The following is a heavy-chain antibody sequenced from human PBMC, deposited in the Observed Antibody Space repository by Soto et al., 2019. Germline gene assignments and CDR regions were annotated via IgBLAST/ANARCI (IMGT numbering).Heavy chain of an antibody. J-gene: IGHJ6*02. CDR2: IIPIFGTA. V-gene: IGHV1-69*13. CDR1: GGTFSSYA. CDR3: ARKISSWPARYGMDV. D-gene: IGHD6-13*01. Sequence: SRKVSCKXSGGTFSSYAISWVRQARGQGLEWMGGIIPIFGTANYAQKFQGRVTITADESTSTAYMELSSLRSEDTAVYYCARKISSWPARYGMDVWGQGTTVTVSS.